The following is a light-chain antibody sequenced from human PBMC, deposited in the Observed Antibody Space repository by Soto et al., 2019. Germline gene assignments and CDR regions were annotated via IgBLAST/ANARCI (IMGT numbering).Light chain of an antibody. Sequence: IVLTQSPGTLSLSPGERATLSCRASQSVSISYLAWYQQKPGQAPRLLIYAASARATGIPDRFSGSGSGTEFTLTLSRVEPEDSAVYYCQQWGNAPRVTFGGGTKVDIK. J-gene: IGKJ4*01. CDR1: QSVSISY. CDR3: QQWGNAPRVT. V-gene: IGKV3-20*01. CDR2: AAS.